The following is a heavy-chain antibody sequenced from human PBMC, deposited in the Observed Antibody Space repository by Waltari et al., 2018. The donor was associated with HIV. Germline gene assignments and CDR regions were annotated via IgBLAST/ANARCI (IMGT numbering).Heavy chain of an antibody. Sequence: EVQLVESGGGLVQPGGSLRLSCAASGFTVSRNYMSWVRQAPGKGLEWVSVIYSGGSTYYADSVKGRFTISRDNSKNTLYLQMNSLRAEDTAVYYCAREARGSRDYGMDVWGQGTTVTVSS. J-gene: IGHJ6*02. D-gene: IGHD3-16*01. CDR1: GFTVSRNY. CDR3: AREARGSRDYGMDV. CDR2: IYSGGST. V-gene: IGHV3-66*02.